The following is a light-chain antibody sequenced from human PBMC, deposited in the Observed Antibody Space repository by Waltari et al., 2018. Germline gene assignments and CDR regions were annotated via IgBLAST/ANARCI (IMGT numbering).Light chain of an antibody. CDR3: SSQTLDGLVL. J-gene: IGLJ2*01. CDR1: GSAVGASDS. Sequence: QSPLTQPASVSGSPGHSITISCSGVGSAVGASDSVSWHQHHPGKAPQVIIYDVTNPPSVVSDRFSASKSANTASLTISRLQPEDEADYYCSSQTLDGLVLFGGGTRLTVL. CDR2: DVT. V-gene: IGLV2-14*03.